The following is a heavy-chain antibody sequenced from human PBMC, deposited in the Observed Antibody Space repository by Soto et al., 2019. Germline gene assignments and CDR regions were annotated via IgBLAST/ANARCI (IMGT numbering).Heavy chain of an antibody. CDR3: ARDSNDFWSGYYRCDYYYYMDV. Sequence: ASVKVSCKASGYTFTSYAMHWVRQSPVQRLEWIGWINAGNGNTKYSQKFQCRVTITSDTSASKAYIELSSLRSEDTAVYYCARDSNDFWSGYYRCDYYYYMDVWGKGTTVTVTS. V-gene: IGHV1-3*01. CDR2: INAGNGNT. J-gene: IGHJ6*03. D-gene: IGHD3-3*01. CDR1: GYTFTSYA.